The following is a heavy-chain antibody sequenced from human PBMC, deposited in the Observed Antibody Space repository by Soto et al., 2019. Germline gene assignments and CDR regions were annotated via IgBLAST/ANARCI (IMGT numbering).Heavy chain of an antibody. CDR2: IHYTGTT. V-gene: IGHV4-59*01. J-gene: IGHJ6*02. CDR3: VREMATMNYYYDGMDV. D-gene: IGHD5-12*01. CDR1: RGSINNSY. Sequence: PSETLSLTCTVSRGSINNSYWTWIRQPPGKRLEWIGYIHYTGTTNHNPPLRGRVTMSVDTSNNQFSLKLSSVTAADTAVYYCVREMATMNYYYDGMDVWGQGTTVTVSS.